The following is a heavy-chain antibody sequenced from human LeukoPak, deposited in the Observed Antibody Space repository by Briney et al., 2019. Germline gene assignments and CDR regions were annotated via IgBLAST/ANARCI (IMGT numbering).Heavy chain of an antibody. D-gene: IGHD4-17*01. CDR1: GFTFGDYA. Sequence: GGSLRLSCTASGFTFGDYAMSWVRQAPGKGLEWVANIRQDGSERYYVDSVKGRFAISRDNAKNSLYLQMNSLRAEDTAVYYCASHGWVTGTTKADYWGQGTLVTVSS. CDR2: IRQDGSER. V-gene: IGHV3-7*03. CDR3: ASHGWVTGTTKADY. J-gene: IGHJ4*02.